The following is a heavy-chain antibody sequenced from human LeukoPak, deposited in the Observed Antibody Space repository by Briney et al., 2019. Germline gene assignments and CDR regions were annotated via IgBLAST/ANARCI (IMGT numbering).Heavy chain of an antibody. J-gene: IGHJ4*02. CDR2: ISGSGGST. D-gene: IGHD1-26*01. CDR1: RFTFSSYD. CDR3: ARHYGSGSYYPSY. Sequence: GGSLRLSCAASRFTFSSYDMSWVRQAPGKGLEWVSAISGSGGSTYYADSVKGRLTISRDNSKNTLYLQMNSLRAEDTAVYYCARHYGSGSYYPSYWGQGTLVTVSS. V-gene: IGHV3-23*01.